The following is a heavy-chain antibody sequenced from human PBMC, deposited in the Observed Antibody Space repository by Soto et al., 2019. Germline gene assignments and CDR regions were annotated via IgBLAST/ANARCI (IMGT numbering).Heavy chain of an antibody. V-gene: IGHV1-69*12. D-gene: IGHD2-2*01. CDR2: IIPLFGTA. CDR1: GGTFSSYG. J-gene: IGHJ6*02. CDR3: ARRQLGGCVRASCQKTYGMDV. Sequence: QVPLVQSGAEVKKPGSSVKVSCKASGGTFSSYGISWVRQAPGQGLEWMGGIIPLFGTANYAQKFQGRVTINADDSTSTGHMDVSSLRAEDTAVYYCARRQLGGCVRASCQKTYGMDVWGQGSTVTVSS.